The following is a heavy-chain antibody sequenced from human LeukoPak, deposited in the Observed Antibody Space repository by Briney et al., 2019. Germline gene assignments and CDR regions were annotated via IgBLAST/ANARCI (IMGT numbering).Heavy chain of an antibody. CDR2: IYYSGST. D-gene: IGHD3-10*01. V-gene: IGHV4-39*01. J-gene: IGHJ5*02. CDR3: LRHQVTHPRDNWFAP. CDR1: GGSISSYY. Sequence: SETLSLTCTVSGGSISSYYWGWIRQPPGKGLEWIGSIYYSGSTYYNPSLKSRVTISVDTSKNQFSLKLSSVTAAATAVYYFLRHQVTHPRDNWFAPGSQQTLVTVSS.